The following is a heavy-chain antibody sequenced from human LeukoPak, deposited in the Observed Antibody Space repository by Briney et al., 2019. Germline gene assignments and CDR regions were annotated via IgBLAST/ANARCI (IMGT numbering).Heavy chain of an antibody. D-gene: IGHD5-18*01. V-gene: IGHV4-59*01. CDR3: ARDKQHSYGRYFDH. CDR1: GGSISTYH. J-gene: IGHJ4*02. CDR2: MQSTGNS. Sequence: SSETLSLTCTVSGGSISTYHWNWIRKSPEKGLEWIGYMQSTGNSNYNPSLKSRVTMSVDMSRNQIVLNLSSVTAADTAVYFCARDKQHSYGRYFDHWGQGTQVTVSS.